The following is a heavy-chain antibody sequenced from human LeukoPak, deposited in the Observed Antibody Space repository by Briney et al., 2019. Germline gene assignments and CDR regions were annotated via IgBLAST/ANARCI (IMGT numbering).Heavy chain of an antibody. CDR3: ARDRQWLEYFDY. V-gene: IGHV3-21*01. Sequence: GGSLRLSCAASGFTFSSYSMNWVRQAPGKGLEWVSSISSSSSYIYYADSVKGRFTISRDNAKNSLYLQMDSLRAEDTAVYYCARDRQWLEYFDYWGQGTLVTVSS. D-gene: IGHD6-19*01. J-gene: IGHJ4*02. CDR2: ISSSSSYI. CDR1: GFTFSSYS.